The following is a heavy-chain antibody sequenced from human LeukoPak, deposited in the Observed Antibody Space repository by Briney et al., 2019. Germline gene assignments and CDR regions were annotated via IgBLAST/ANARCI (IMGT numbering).Heavy chain of an antibody. J-gene: IGHJ4*02. Sequence: SETLSLTCTVSGGSISSYYWSWIRQPPGKGLEWIGYIYYSGSTNYNPSLKSRVTISVDTSKNQFSLKLSSVTAADTAVYYCARQSNMGDYFFDYWGQGTLVTVSS. CDR3: ARQSNMGDYFFDY. V-gene: IGHV4-59*08. D-gene: IGHD3-22*01. CDR2: IYYSGST. CDR1: GGSISSYY.